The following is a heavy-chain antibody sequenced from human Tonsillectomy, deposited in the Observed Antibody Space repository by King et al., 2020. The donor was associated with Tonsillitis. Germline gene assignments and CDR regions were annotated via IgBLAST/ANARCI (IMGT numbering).Heavy chain of an antibody. CDR2: FDPEHGKI. CDR1: GYTLIELS. Sequence: QCQLVQSGAEVKKPGASVKVSCKVSGYTLIELSMHWVRQAPGKGLEWMGGFDPEHGKIIYAQKFQGRVTMTEDTSTDTAYMELSSLRSEDTAVYYCATDRFLGSSWFDYWGQGTLVTVSS. J-gene: IGHJ4*02. V-gene: IGHV1-24*01. CDR3: ATDRFLGSSWFDY. D-gene: IGHD6-13*01.